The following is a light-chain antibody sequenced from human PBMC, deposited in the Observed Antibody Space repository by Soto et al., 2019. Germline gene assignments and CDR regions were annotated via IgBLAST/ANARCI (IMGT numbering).Light chain of an antibody. V-gene: IGKV1-39*01. CDR1: QSISWF. CDR2: GAS. J-gene: IGKJ4*01. CDR3: QQSFSNVALS. Sequence: DIQMTQSPSSLSASVGDRVTITCRPSQSISWFLNWYQQRPGEAPELLISGASNLQSGVPSRFSGSGSGTDFTLTISGLHPEDFATYYCQQSFSNVALSFGGGTKVAI.